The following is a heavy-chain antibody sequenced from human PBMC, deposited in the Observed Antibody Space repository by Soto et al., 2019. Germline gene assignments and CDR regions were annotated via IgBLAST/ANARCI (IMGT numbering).Heavy chain of an antibody. CDR3: ARVRTYYDSSGSLDY. J-gene: IGHJ4*02. V-gene: IGHV1-2*02. CDR1: GYTFTGYY. D-gene: IGHD3-22*01. CDR2: INPKTGAT. Sequence: ASVKVSCKASGYTFTGYYIHWVRQAPGQGLEWVGWINPKTGATNFAQRFQGRVTMTRDTSITTAYMDLSSLTSDDTATYYCARVRTYYDSSGSLDYWGQGTLVTVSS.